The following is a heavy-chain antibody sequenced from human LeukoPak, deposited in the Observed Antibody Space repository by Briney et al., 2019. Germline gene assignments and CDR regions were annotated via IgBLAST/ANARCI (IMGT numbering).Heavy chain of an antibody. V-gene: IGHV3-48*04. J-gene: IGHJ4*02. CDR3: TRVGYIDEGIDY. CDR1: GFTFSSYN. D-gene: IGHD5-24*01. Sequence: GGSLRLSCAASGFTFSSYNMNWVRQAPGKGLECVSYITSSGTTIYYADSVKGRFTISRDNAKNSLYLQMNSLRAEDTAIYYCTRVGYIDEGIDYWGQGTLVTVSS. CDR2: ITSSGTTI.